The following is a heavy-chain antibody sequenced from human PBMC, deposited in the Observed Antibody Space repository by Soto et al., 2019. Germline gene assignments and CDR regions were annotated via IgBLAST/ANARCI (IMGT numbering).Heavy chain of an antibody. J-gene: IGHJ4*02. CDR2: IYYSGST. Sequence: KPSETLSLTCTVSGGSISSGGYYWSWIRQHPGKGLEWIGYIYYSGSTYYNPSLKSRVTISVDTSKNQFSLKLSSVTAADTAVYYCARGKVPNLDYGANLDYWGQGTLVTVSS. CDR3: ARGKVPNLDYGANLDY. CDR1: GGSISSGGYY. D-gene: IGHD4-17*01. V-gene: IGHV4-31*03.